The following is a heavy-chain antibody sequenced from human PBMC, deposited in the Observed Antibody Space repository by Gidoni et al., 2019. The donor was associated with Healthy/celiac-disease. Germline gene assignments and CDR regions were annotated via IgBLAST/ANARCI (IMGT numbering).Heavy chain of an antibody. V-gene: IGHV1-8*01. D-gene: IGHD3-16*02. CDR2: MNPNSGNT. J-gene: IGHJ4*02. Sequence: QVQLVQSGAEVKKPGASVKVSCKASGYTFTSYDINWVRQATGQGLEWMGWMNPNSGNTGYAQKFQGRVTMTRNTSISTAYMELSSLRSEDTAVYYCARALGDDYIWGSYRWRGFDYWGQGTLVTVSS. CDR1: GYTFTSYD. CDR3: ARALGDDYIWGSYRWRGFDY.